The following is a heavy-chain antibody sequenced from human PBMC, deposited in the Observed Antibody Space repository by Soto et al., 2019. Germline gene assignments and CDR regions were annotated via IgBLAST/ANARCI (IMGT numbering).Heavy chain of an antibody. D-gene: IGHD2-2*02. CDR1: GFTFRSYA. V-gene: IGHV3-23*01. CDR3: AKSSCSSISCYKEGDY. J-gene: IGHJ4*02. Sequence: GGSLRLSCAASGFTFRSYAMNWVRQAPGKGLEWVSGVSGSGGITYYADSVEGRFTISRDNSKNTLYLQMNSLRVEDTAVYYCAKSSCSSISCYKEGDYWGQGTLVTVSS. CDR2: VSGSGGIT.